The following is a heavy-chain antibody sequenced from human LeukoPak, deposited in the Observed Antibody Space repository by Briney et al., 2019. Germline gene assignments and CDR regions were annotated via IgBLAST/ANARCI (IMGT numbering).Heavy chain of an antibody. CDR1: GFSFNNYA. D-gene: IGHD5-12*01. V-gene: IGHV3-23*01. CDR2: IIGSSGST. J-gene: IGHJ4*02. Sequence: GGSLRLSCDASGFSFNNYAMNWVRQAPGKGLEWVSLIIGSSGSTFYADSVKGRFTISRDKSKNTLYLQMNSLRAEDTAVYYCAKGAYDYIEIAYFDYWGQGSLVTVSS. CDR3: AKGAYDYIEIAYFDY.